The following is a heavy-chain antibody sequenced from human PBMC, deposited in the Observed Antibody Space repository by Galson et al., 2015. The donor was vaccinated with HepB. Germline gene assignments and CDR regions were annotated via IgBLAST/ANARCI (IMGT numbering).Heavy chain of an antibody. CDR1: GCSVHSRA. V-gene: IGHV3-23*01. Sequence: SLRLSCAVSGCSVHSRAMRWVRQAPGKSLEWLSSISNNAGKTYHARSVRGRFTISRDESTNSVFLQMDSLRADDTAVYYCAKDHPSSGWPAFDYWSQGALVIVSS. D-gene: IGHD6-19*01. CDR2: ISNNAGKT. CDR3: AKDHPSSGWPAFDY. J-gene: IGHJ4*02.